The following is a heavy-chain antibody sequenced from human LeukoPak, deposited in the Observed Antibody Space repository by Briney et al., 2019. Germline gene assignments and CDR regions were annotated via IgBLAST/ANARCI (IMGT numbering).Heavy chain of an antibody. V-gene: IGHV2-5*02. D-gene: IGHD3-3*01. CDR2: IYWDDDK. J-gene: IGHJ5*02. Sequence: ESGPTLVNPTQTLTLTCTFSGFSLSTSGVGVGWIRQPPGKALEWLALIYWDDDKRYSPSLKSRLTITKDTSKNQVVLTMTNMDPVDTATYYCAHRPADDFWSDNWFDPWGQGTLVTVSS. CDR3: AHRPADDFWSDNWFDP. CDR1: GFSLSTSGVG.